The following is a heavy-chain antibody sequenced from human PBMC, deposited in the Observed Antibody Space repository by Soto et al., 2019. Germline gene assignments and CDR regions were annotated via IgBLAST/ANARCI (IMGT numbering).Heavy chain of an antibody. CDR1: GFSVGSNY. V-gene: IGHV3-53*02. CDR3: ARKSDSSPVPEADGV. J-gene: IGHJ4*02. D-gene: IGHD2-8*01. Sequence: EVQLVETGGGLIQPGGSLRLSCAASGFSVGSNYMTWVRQSPGKGLEWVSLISSNGDTDYADSVKGRFSIARDHFKNTLYLQMNNLRAEDTAVYHCARKSDSSPVPEADGVWGRGTLVTVSS. CDR2: ISSNGDT.